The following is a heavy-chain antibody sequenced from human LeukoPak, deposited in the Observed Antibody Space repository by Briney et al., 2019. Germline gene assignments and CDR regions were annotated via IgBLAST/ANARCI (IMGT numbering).Heavy chain of an antibody. Sequence: GGSLRPSCVASAFCFSDYWMSWVRQAPGKGLEWVASIRTDGSAKYCVDSLKGRFTISSDNAKNSLYLQMNNLRAEDTAVYYCARDPESQKGRDGLDYWGQGSLVTVAS. J-gene: IGHJ4*02. V-gene: IGHV3-7*01. CDR3: ARDPESQKGRDGLDY. CDR2: IRTDGSAK. CDR1: AFCFSDYW. D-gene: IGHD1-14*01.